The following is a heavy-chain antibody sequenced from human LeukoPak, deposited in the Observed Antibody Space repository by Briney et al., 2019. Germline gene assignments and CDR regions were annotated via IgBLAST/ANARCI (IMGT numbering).Heavy chain of an antibody. V-gene: IGHV4-28*05. Sequence: SDTLSLTCAVSGYSISSSNWWGWMRQPPGKGLECIRYIYYSGSIYYNPPLKSRVTMSVDTSKNQFPLKLSAVTAVDTAVYYCARSLGDYASVWDYWGQGTLVTVS. CDR1: GYSISSSNW. CDR2: IYYSGSI. CDR3: ARSLGDYASVWDY. D-gene: IGHD4-17*01. J-gene: IGHJ4*02.